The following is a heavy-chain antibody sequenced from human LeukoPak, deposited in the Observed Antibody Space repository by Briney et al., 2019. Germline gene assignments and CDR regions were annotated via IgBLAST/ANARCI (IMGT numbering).Heavy chain of an antibody. J-gene: IGHJ4*02. CDR2: INHSGST. CDR3: ARSVDSSGRDY. V-gene: IGHV4-34*01. Sequence: SETLSLTCAVYGGSFSGYYWTWIRQPPGKGLEWIGEINHSGSTNYNPSLKSRVTISVDTSKNQFSLKLSSVTAADTAVYYCARSVDSSGRDYWGQGTLVTVSS. CDR1: GGSFSGYY. D-gene: IGHD6-25*01.